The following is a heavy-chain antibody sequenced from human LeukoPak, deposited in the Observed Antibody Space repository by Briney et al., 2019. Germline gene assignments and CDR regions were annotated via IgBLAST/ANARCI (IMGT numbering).Heavy chain of an antibody. D-gene: IGHD3-22*01. Sequence: GGSLRLSCAASGFTFRSYWMSWIRQAPGKGLEWVSSISSSGSTIYYADSVKGRFTISRDNAKNSLYLQMNSLRAEDTAVYYCARAPLFYYDSSGYYYGYFQHWGQGTLVTVSS. V-gene: IGHV3-48*04. J-gene: IGHJ1*01. CDR3: ARAPLFYYDSSGYYYGYFQH. CDR2: ISSSGSTI. CDR1: GFTFRSYW.